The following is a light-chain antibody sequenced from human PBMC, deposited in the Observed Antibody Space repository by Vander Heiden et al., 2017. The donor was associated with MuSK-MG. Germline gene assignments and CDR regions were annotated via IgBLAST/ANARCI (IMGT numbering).Light chain of an antibody. CDR3: QSYDSSLSASV. CDR2: QNA. CDR1: TSNIGAGYD. Sequence: CTGTTSNIGAGYDVHWYQQVPGKAPKLLMFQNADRPSGVPDRFSGSNSGTSASLAITGLQAEDEADYYCQSYDSSLSASVFGTGTKVTVL. J-gene: IGLJ1*01. V-gene: IGLV1-40*01.